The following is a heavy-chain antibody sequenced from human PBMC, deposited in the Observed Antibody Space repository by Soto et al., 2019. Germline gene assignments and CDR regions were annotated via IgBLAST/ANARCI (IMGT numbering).Heavy chain of an antibody. CDR3: TRDRGGLGYCSSTSCHVFDY. Sequence: RSLRLSCTSSGFTFGDYAMSWFRQAPGKGLERVGFIRSKAYGGTTEYAASVKGRFTISRDDSKSIAYLQMNSLKTEDTDVYYCTRDRGGLGYCSSTSCHVFDYWGQGTLVTVSS. CDR2: IRSKAYGGTT. D-gene: IGHD2-2*01. V-gene: IGHV3-49*03. J-gene: IGHJ4*02. CDR1: GFTFGDYA.